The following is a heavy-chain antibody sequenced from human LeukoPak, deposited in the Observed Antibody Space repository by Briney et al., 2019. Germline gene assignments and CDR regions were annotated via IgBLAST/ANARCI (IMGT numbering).Heavy chain of an antibody. CDR2: IIPIFGTA. CDR1: GGTFSSYA. CDR3: ARVVDRYYDILTGNTGMDV. V-gene: IGHV1-69*13. Sequence: SVKVSCRASGGTFSSYAISWVRQAPGQGLEWMGGIIPIFGTANYAQKFQGRVTITADESTSTAYMELSSLRSEDTAVYYCARVVDRYYDILTGNTGMDVWGQGTTVTVSS. J-gene: IGHJ6*02. D-gene: IGHD3-9*01.